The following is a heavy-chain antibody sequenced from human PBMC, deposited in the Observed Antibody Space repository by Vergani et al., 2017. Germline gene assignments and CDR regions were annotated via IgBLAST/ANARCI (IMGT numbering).Heavy chain of an antibody. J-gene: IGHJ6*02. CDR3: AKARDPNCKGGNCYSYYYGLDL. CDR1: GLVFSDYT. V-gene: IGHV3-23*04. Sequence: EVQLVESGGDLAQPGGSLTLSCVAYGLVFSDYTMSWVRQAPGRGLEWVSIISGSATGGVTYVADSVKGRFTISRDNSKDTLYLQMNSLRVEDTAIYYCAKARDPNCKGGNCYSYYYGLDLWGQGTTVTVSS. CDR2: ISGSATGGVT. D-gene: IGHD2-15*01.